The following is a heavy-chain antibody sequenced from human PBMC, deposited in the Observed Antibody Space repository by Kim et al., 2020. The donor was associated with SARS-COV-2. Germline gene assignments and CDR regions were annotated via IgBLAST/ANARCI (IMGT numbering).Heavy chain of an antibody. D-gene: IGHD1-26*01. CDR3: ASGGTYSGSSYDYFDF. CDR2: INTGNGNT. CDR1: GYTFTNYA. J-gene: IGHJ4*02. V-gene: IGHV1-3*04. Sequence: APVKVSCKASGYTFTNYAMHWVRQAPGQRLEWMGWINTGNGNTKYSQKFQGRVTITRLTSASTTYMELSSLISADTAVYYCASGGTYSGSSYDYFDFWGQGTLVTVSS.